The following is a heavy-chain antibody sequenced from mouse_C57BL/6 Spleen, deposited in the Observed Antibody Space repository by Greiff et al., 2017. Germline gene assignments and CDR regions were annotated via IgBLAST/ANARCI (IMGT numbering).Heavy chain of an antibody. CDR1: GFSLTSYG. Sequence: QVQLQQSGPGLVQPSQSLSITCTVSGFSLTSYGVHWVRQSPGKGLEWLGVIWSGGSTDYNAAFISRLSISKDNSKSQVFFKMNSLQADDTAIYYCATSFITTDRNYAMDYWGQGTSVTVSS. J-gene: IGHJ4*01. CDR2: IWSGGST. CDR3: ATSFITTDRNYAMDY. V-gene: IGHV2-2*01. D-gene: IGHD1-1*01.